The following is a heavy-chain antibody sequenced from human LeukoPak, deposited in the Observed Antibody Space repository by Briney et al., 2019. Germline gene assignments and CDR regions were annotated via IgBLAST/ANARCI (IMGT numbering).Heavy chain of an antibody. Sequence: GGSLRLSCAVSGFTFSSYSMNWVRQAPGKGLDWVSYISSSSATIYYADSVKGRSTISRDNAKNSLNLQMNSLRDEDTAVYYCARGDAAMITGGFFDYWGQGILVTVSS. J-gene: IGHJ4*02. CDR1: GFTFSSYS. CDR2: ISSSSATI. V-gene: IGHV3-48*02. CDR3: ARGDAAMITGGFFDY. D-gene: IGHD5-18*01.